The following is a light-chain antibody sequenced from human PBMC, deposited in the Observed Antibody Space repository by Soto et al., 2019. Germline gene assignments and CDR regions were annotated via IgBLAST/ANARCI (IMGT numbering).Light chain of an antibody. CDR2: DNN. Sequence: QSALTQPASVSGSPGQSITISCTGTSSDVGSYNLVSWYQQHPGKAPKLLIYDNNKRPSGIPDRFSGSKSGTSGTLDITGLQTGDEADYYCATWDGSLPGEVFGGGTKLTVL. CDR3: ATWDGSLPGEV. CDR1: SSDVGSYNL. V-gene: IGLV2-14*02. J-gene: IGLJ2*01.